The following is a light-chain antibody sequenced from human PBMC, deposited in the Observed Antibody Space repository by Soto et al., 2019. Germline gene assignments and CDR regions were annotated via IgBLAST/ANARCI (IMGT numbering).Light chain of an antibody. CDR1: QSVSSSY. J-gene: IGKJ2*01. CDR3: QQDGSAPNT. CDR2: GAS. V-gene: IGKV3-20*01. Sequence: EIVLTQSPGTLSLSPGERATLSCRASQSVSSSYLAWYQQKPGQAPRLLIYGASSRATGIPDRFSGSGSGTDFTLTISRLEPEDFAGYYCQQDGSAPNTCGQGTKLEIK.